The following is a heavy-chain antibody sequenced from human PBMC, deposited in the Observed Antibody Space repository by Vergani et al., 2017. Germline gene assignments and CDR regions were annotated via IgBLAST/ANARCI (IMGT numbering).Heavy chain of an antibody. Sequence: QVQLQESGPGLVKPSQTLSLTCTVSGGSISSGNYYWSWIRQPAGKGLEWIGRIYTSGSTNYNPSLKSRVTISIDTSKNQFSLKLSSVTAADTAVYYCARELLWFGELSRRYYYYGMDVWGQGTTVTVSS. CDR1: GGSISSGNYY. CDR3: ARELLWFGELSRRYYYYGMDV. CDR2: IYTSGST. D-gene: IGHD3-10*01. J-gene: IGHJ6*02. V-gene: IGHV4-61*02.